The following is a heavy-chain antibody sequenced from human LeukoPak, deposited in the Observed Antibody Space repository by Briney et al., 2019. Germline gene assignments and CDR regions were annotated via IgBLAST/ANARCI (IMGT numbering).Heavy chain of an antibody. D-gene: IGHD5-18*01. CDR1: GFTFSSYS. Sequence: GGSLRLSCAASGFTFSSYSMNWVRQAPGKGLEWVSSISSSSSYIHYADSVKGRFTISRDNAKNPLYLQMNSLRAEDTAVYYCARDFRGYSYGSPYFDYWGQGTLVTVSS. CDR3: ARDFRGYSYGSPYFDY. V-gene: IGHV3-21*01. J-gene: IGHJ4*02. CDR2: ISSSSSYI.